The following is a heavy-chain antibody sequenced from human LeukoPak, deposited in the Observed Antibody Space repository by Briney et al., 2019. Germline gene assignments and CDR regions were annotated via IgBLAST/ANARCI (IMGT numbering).Heavy chain of an antibody. D-gene: IGHD3-22*01. CDR3: ARDRLTYYDSSGYPVGGMDV. Sequence: GGSLRLSCAASGFTFSSYGMHWVRQAPGKGLEWVAVISYDGSNKYYADSVKGRFTTSRDNSKNTLYLQMNSLRAEDTAVYYCARDRLTYYDSSGYPVGGMDVWGQGTTVTVSS. J-gene: IGHJ6*02. V-gene: IGHV3-30*03. CDR2: ISYDGSNK. CDR1: GFTFSSYG.